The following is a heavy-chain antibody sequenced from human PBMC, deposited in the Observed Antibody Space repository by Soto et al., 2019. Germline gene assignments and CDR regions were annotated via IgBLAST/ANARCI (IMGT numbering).Heavy chain of an antibody. CDR2: IYPADSDT. V-gene: IGHV5-51*01. D-gene: IGHD3-9*01. CDR1: GYSFATYW. Sequence: GESLKISCEGFGYSFATYWIGWVRQMPGKGLEWMGIIYPADSDTRYSPSFQGQVTISADKSINTAYLQWSSLKASDTAIYYCARHVGIFGDFDWFDYWGQGTLVTVSS. CDR3: ARHVGIFGDFDWFDY. J-gene: IGHJ4*02.